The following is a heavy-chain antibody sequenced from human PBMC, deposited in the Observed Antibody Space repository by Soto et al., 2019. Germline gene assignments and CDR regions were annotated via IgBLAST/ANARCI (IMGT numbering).Heavy chain of an antibody. CDR1: GFTFSDHY. V-gene: IGHV3-72*01. CDR2: IKNKANSYTT. J-gene: IGHJ4*02. CDR3: VRARLGAPTRSFAY. Sequence: PGGSLRLSCAASGFTFSDHYMDWVRQAPGKGLEWVGRIKNKANSYTTQYAASVNGRFTISRDDSQNSLFLQMDSLKTDDTAVYFFVRARLGAPTRSFAYWGKGTLAPVSS.